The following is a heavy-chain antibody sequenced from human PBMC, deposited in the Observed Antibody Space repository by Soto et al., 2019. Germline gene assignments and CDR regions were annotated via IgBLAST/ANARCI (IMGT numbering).Heavy chain of an antibody. J-gene: IGHJ4*02. CDR3: ATGGGTKAGRPHDY. CDR1: GFTFSSYG. D-gene: IGHD3-16*01. V-gene: IGHV3-33*01. Sequence: GGSLRLSCAASGFTFSSYGMHWVRQAPGKGLEWVAVIWYDGSNKYYADSVKGRFTISRDNSKNTLYLQMNSLRAEDTAVYYCATGGGTKAGRPHDYWGQGTLVTVSS. CDR2: IWYDGSNK.